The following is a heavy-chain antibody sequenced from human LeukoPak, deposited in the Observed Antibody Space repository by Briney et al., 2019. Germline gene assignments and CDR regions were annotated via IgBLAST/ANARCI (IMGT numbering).Heavy chain of an antibody. J-gene: IGHJ4*02. CDR3: ARAPYCSGGSCYVNFDY. Sequence: GGSLRLSCAASGFTVSSNYMSWVRQAPGKGLEWVSVIYSGGSTYYADSVKGRFTISRDNSKNTLYLQMNSLRAEDTAVYYCARAPYCSGGSCYVNFDYWGQGTLVTVSS. CDR1: GFTVSSNY. CDR2: IYSGGST. V-gene: IGHV3-66*01. D-gene: IGHD2-15*01.